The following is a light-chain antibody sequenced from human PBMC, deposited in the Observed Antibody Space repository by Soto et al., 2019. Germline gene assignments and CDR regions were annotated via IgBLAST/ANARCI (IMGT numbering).Light chain of an antibody. CDR3: QQYGSSALT. J-gene: IGKJ4*01. Sequence: ETVLTQSPGTLSLSPGERATXSCRASQSVSSSYLAWYQQKPGQAPRLLIYGASSRATGIPDRFSGSGSGTDFTHTISRLEPEDFAVYYCQQYGSSALTFGGGTKVDTK. CDR2: GAS. CDR1: QSVSSSY. V-gene: IGKV3-20*01.